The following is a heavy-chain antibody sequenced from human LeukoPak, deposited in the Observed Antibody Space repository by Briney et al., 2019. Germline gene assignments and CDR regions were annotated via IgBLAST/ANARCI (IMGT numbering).Heavy chain of an antibody. J-gene: IGHJ3*02. CDR1: GSSIRSSSYY. V-gene: IGHV4-39*01. CDR3: ARHDSSGPYNAFDI. CDR2: IYSGST. Sequence: PSETLSLTCTVSGSSIRSSSYYWGWIRQPPGKGLEWIGTIYSGSTYYNPSLKSRVTISVDTSKNQFSLKLSSVTAADTAVYYCARHDSSGPYNAFDIWGQGTMVTVSS. D-gene: IGHD3-22*01.